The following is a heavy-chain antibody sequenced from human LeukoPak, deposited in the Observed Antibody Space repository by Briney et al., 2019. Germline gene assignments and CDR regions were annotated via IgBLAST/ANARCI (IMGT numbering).Heavy chain of an antibody. Sequence: GASVKVSCQASGYTLTSYGVSWVRQAPGEGLERMGWFSAYNVNTNYAQKLQGRVTMTTDKSTSTAYMELRSPRSDDTAVYYCARRSTYYDILTGYYTDWLDPWGKGTLVTVSS. J-gene: IGHJ5*02. CDR3: ARRSTYYDILTGYYTDWLDP. CDR1: GYTLTSYG. D-gene: IGHD3-9*01. V-gene: IGHV1-18*01. CDR2: FSAYNVNT.